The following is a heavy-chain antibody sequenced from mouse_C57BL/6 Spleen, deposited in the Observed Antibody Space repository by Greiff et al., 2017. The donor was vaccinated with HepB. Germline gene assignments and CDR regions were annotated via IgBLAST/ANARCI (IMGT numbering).Heavy chain of an antibody. Sequence: EVQLQQSGPELVKPGASVKIPCKASGYTLTDYNMDWVKQSHGKSLEWIGDINPNNGGTIYNQKFKGKATLTVDKSSSTAYMELRSLTSEDTAVYYCAREGNEEEAMDYWGQGTSVTVSS. CDR1: GYTLTDYN. CDR2: INPNNGGT. D-gene: IGHD3-3*01. CDR3: AREGNEEEAMDY. V-gene: IGHV1-18*01. J-gene: IGHJ4*01.